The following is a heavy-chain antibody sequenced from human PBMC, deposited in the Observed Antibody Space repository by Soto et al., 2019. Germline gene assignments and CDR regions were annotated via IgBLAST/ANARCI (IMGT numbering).Heavy chain of an antibody. CDR2: IYWDDDK. J-gene: IGHJ1*01. CDR3: ARLPDW. CDR1: GFSLSNSGVG. V-gene: IGHV2-5*02. Sequence: QITLKESGPTVVRPTQTLTVTCAFSGFSLSNSGVGVNWIRQPPGKALEWLGIIYWDDDKRYSPSLRGRLTITKDTSKNQVVLTLANVDPEATGTYFCARLPDWWGQGTLVTVSS. D-gene: IGHD3-9*01.